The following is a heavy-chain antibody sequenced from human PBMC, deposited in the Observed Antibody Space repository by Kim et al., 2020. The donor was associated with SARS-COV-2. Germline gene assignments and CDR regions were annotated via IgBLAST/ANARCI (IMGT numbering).Heavy chain of an antibody. V-gene: IGHV3-30*18. CDR1: GFTFSSYG. J-gene: IGHJ4*02. CDR3: AKESQPYYYDSCGFFDY. Sequence: GGSLRLSCAASGFTFSSYGMHWVRQAPGKGLEWVAVISYDGSNKYYADSVKGRFTISRDNSKNTLYLQMNSLRAEDTAVYYCAKESQPYYYDSCGFFDYWGQGTLVTVST. CDR2: ISYDGSNK. D-gene: IGHD3-22*01.